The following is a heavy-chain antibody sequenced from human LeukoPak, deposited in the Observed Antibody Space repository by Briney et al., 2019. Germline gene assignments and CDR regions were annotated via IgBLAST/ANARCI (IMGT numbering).Heavy chain of an antibody. D-gene: IGHD5-12*01. CDR1: GFTFSSYS. J-gene: IGHJ4*02. CDR2: ISSSSSYI. Sequence: GGSLRLSCAASGFTFSSYSMNWVRQAPGKGLEWVSSISSSSSYIYYADSVKGRFTISRDNAKNSLYLQMNSLRAEDTAVYYCARDLGGGYSGYEAHWGQGTLVTVSS. CDR3: ARDLGGGYSGYEAH. V-gene: IGHV3-21*01.